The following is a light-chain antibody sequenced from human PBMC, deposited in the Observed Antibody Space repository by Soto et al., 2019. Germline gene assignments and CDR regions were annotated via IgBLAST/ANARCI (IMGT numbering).Light chain of an antibody. V-gene: IGLV1-51*02. CDR1: DSNIGNDH. J-gene: IGLJ3*02. Sequence: QSVLTQPPSVSAAPGQKVTISCSGSDSNIGNDHVSWYQQFPGTAPKLLIYENNKRPSGIPDRFSGSKSGTSATLDITGLQTGDEADYYCGTWDSGRSAGVIGGGTKVTVL. CDR3: GTWDSGRSAGV. CDR2: ENN.